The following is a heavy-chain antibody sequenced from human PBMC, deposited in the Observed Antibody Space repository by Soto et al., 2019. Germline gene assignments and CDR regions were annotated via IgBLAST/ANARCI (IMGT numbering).Heavy chain of an antibody. J-gene: IGHJ6*02. CDR1: GASITSGSYS. D-gene: IGHD3-16*01. CDR3: ARVPSPFDFYYAMDV. CDR2: IFASGTT. V-gene: IGHV4-30-2*05. Sequence: SETLSLTCTVSGASITSGSYSWSWIRQAPGKGLELIGYIFASGTTYYNPSLKSRLTMSLDTSQNQFSLKLNSVTAADTAVYFCARVPSPFDFYYAMDVWGQGTTVTVS.